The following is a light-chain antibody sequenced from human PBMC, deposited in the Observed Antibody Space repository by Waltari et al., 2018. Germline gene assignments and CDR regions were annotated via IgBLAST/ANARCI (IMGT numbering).Light chain of an antibody. J-gene: IGLJ3*02. Sequence: QSALTQPASVSGSPGQSITISCTGASSDVGGYNYVSWYQQHPGKAPKLIIYDVNNRPSGLSNRFSGSKSGNSASLTISGLQAEDEADYYCCSFTSSSTWVFGGGTKLTVL. CDR2: DVN. CDR1: SSDVGGYNY. CDR3: CSFTSSSTWV. V-gene: IGLV2-14*03.